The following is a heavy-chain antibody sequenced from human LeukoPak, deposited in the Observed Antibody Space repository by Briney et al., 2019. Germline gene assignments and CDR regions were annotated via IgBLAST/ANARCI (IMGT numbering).Heavy chain of an antibody. Sequence: PGGSLRLSCAASGFTFSSYWMHWVRQAPGKGLVWVSRISSDGSFTNYADSVKGRFTISRDNAKNMLYLQMNSLRAEDTAVYYCARAIGGNGYWGQGTLLTVSS. D-gene: IGHD1-26*01. J-gene: IGHJ4*02. CDR1: GFTFSSYW. CDR3: ARAIGGNGY. CDR2: ISSDGSFT. V-gene: IGHV3-74*01.